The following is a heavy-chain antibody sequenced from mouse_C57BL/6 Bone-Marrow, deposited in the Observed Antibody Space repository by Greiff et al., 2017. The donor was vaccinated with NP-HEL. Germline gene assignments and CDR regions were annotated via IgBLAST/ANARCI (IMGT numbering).Heavy chain of an antibody. D-gene: IGHD1-1*01. V-gene: IGHV2-2*01. CDR3: ARNRHHYYGSSPGAY. CDR2: IWSGGST. J-gene: IGHJ3*01. CDR1: GFSLTSYG. Sequence: QVHVKQSGPGLVQPSQSLSITCTVSGFSLTSYGVHWVRQSPGKGLEWLGVIWSGGSTDYNAAFISRLSISKDNSKSQVFFKMNSLQADDTAIYYCARNRHHYYGSSPGAYWGQGTLVTVSA.